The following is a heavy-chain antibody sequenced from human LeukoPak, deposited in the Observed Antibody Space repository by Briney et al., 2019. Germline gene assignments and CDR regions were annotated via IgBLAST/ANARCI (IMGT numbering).Heavy chain of an antibody. D-gene: IGHD3-22*01. CDR1: GFTFDDYG. CDR2: INWNGGST. J-gene: IGHJ3*02. Sequence: GGSLRLSCAASGFTFDDYGMSWVRQAPGKGLEWVSGINWNGGSTGYADSVKGRFTISRDNAKNSLYLLMNSLRAEDTALYYCARDRTTRXNNYYDSSVYYRTDALXXWGQGTMXT. V-gene: IGHV3-20*04. CDR3: ARDRTTRXNNYYDSSVYYRTDALXX.